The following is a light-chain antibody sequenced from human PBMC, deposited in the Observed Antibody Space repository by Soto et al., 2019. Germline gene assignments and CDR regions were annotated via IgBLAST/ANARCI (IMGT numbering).Light chain of an antibody. V-gene: IGKV3-11*01. J-gene: IGKJ4*01. CDR3: QQRSNWPLT. CDR1: QSVSSY. CDR2: DAS. Sequence: EIVLTQSPATLSLSPGERATISCRASQSVSSYLAWYQQKPGQAPRLLIYDASNMATGIPARFSGSGSGTDFTLTISSLEPEDFAVYYCQQRSNWPLTFGAGTKVEIK.